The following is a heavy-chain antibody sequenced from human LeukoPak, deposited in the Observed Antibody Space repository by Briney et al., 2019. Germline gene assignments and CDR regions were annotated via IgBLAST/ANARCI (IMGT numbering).Heavy chain of an antibody. CDR1: GGSISSGGYY. J-gene: IGHJ4*02. CDR3: AREEVGYSNYVDY. Sequence: SETLSLTCTVSGGSISSGGYYWSWIRQPPGKGLEWIGYIYHSGSTYYNPSLKSRVTISVDRSKNQFSLKLSSVTAADTAVYYCAREEVGYSNYVDYWGQGTLVTVSS. CDR2: IYHSGST. D-gene: IGHD4-11*01. V-gene: IGHV4-30-2*01.